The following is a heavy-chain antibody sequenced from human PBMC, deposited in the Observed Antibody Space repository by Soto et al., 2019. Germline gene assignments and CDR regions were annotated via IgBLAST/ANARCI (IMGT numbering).Heavy chain of an antibody. CDR3: ARDLGHGVNYYGE. D-gene: IGHD3-10*01. V-gene: IGHV3-72*01. CDR1: GFSFSDHC. CDR2: SRDKSNSYTK. Sequence: EVQRVESGGGLVQPGGSLRLSCATSGFSFSDHCMDWVRQVPGKGLEWVGRSRDKSNSYTKEYAASVKGRFTISRDDSTNSLYLQMNSLKSEDTAVYYSARDLGHGVNYYGEWGQGTLVSVSA. J-gene: IGHJ4*02.